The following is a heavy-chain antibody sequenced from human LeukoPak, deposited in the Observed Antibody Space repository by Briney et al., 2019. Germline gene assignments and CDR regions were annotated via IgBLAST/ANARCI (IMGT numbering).Heavy chain of an antibody. Sequence: ASVKVSCKASGYTFTSYYMHWVRQAPGEGLEWMGIINPSGGSTSYAQKFQGRVTITRNTSISTAYMELSSLRSEDTAVYYCARGVVGATKGDYWGQGTLVTVSS. CDR2: INPSGGST. D-gene: IGHD1-26*01. V-gene: IGHV1-46*01. CDR1: GYTFTSYY. J-gene: IGHJ4*02. CDR3: ARGVVGATKGDY.